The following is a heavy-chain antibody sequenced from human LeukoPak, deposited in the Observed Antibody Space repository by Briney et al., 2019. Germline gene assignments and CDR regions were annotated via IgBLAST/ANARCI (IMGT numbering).Heavy chain of an antibody. V-gene: IGHV3-7*01. CDR2: IKQDGSDK. Sequence: GGSLRLSCAASGFTFNNYWMSWVRQAPGKGLEWVASIKQDGSDKYYVDSVKGRFTISRDNAKNSLYLQMNSLRAEDTAVYYCARDFDSTDAFDIWGQGTMVTVSS. CDR3: ARDFDSTDAFDI. CDR1: GFTFNNYW. J-gene: IGHJ3*02.